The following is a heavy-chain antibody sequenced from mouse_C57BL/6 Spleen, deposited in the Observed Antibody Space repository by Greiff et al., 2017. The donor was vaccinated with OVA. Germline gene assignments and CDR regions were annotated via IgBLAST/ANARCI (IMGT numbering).Heavy chain of an antibody. CDR2: IDPSDSYT. CDR3: ARADYGSSYGGFAY. CDR1: RYTFTSYW. V-gene: IGHV1-69*01. Sequence: VQLQQPGAELVMPGASVKLSCKASRYTFTSYWMHWVKQRPGQGLEWIGEIDPSDSYTNYTQKFKGKSTLTVDKSSSTAYMQLSSLTSEDSAVYYCARADYGSSYGGFAYWGQGTLVTVSA. J-gene: IGHJ3*01. D-gene: IGHD1-1*01.